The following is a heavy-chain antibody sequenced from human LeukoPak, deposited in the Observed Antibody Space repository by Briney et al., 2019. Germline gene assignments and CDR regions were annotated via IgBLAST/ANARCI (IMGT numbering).Heavy chain of an antibody. CDR2: ISSSCSYL. Sequence: GGSLRLSCAASGFTFSSYSMNWVRQAPGKGLEWVSSISSSCSYLYYADSVKGRFTISRDNAKSSLYLQMNSLSAEDTAVYYCARDGNYGMDVWGQGTTVTVSS. V-gene: IGHV3-21*01. CDR1: GFTFSSYS. J-gene: IGHJ6*02. CDR3: ARDGNYGMDV. D-gene: IGHD1-26*01.